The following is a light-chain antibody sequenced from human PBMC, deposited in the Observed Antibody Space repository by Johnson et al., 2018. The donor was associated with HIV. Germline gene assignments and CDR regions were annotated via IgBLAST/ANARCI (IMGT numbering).Light chain of an antibody. Sequence: QSVLTQPPSVSAAPGQKVTISCSGSSSNIGNNYVSWYQQLPGTAPKLLIYDNNKRPSGIPDRFSGSKSGTSATLGITGLLTGDEADYYCETLDISLCEVFGTGTKVTVL. CDR3: ETLDISLCEV. V-gene: IGLV1-51*01. CDR1: SSNIGNNY. CDR2: DNN. J-gene: IGLJ1*01.